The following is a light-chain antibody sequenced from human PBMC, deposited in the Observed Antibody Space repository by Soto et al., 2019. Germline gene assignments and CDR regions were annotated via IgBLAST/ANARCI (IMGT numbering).Light chain of an antibody. CDR2: AAS. J-gene: IGKJ5*01. CDR1: QGINSC. CDR3: QQLYDYPIT. V-gene: IGKV1-9*01. Sequence: DIQLTQSPSFLSASVGDRVTITCRASQGINSCLAWYQQRSRRAPKLLIYAASTLQSGVPSRFSGSGSGTEFTLTINSLQPEDFATYYCQQLYDYPITFGQGTRLEIK.